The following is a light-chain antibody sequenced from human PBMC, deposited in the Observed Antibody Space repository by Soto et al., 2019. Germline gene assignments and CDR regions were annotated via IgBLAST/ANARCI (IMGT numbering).Light chain of an antibody. Sequence: EILLTPSPGTLSLSPGERAALSWSASQSVSSSYLAWYQQKPGQAPRLLIYGASSRATGIPDRFSGSGSGTDFTLTISRLEPEDFEVYYCQQYGSAPRTFGQGTKVDIK. J-gene: IGKJ1*01. CDR3: QQYGSAPRT. V-gene: IGKV3-20*01. CDR2: GAS. CDR1: QSVSSSY.